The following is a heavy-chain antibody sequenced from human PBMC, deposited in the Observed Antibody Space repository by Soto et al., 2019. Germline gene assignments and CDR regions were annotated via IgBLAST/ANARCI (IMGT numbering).Heavy chain of an antibody. V-gene: IGHV1-2*02. D-gene: IGHD2-15*01. CDR2: INPNSGGT. CDR3: ARGGQAVVVVADPRGDYYGMDV. Sequence: ASVKVSCKASGYTFTGYYMHWVRQAPGQGLEWMGWINPNSGGTNYAQKFQGRVTMTRDTSISTAYMELSRLRSDDTAVYYCARGGQAVVVVADPRGDYYGMDVWGQGTTVTVSS. CDR1: GYTFTGYY. J-gene: IGHJ6*02.